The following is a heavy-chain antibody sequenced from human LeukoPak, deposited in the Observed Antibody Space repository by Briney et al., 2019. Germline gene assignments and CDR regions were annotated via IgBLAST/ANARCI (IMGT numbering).Heavy chain of an antibody. Sequence: PSETLSLTCTVSGGSISPYYWGWIRQPPGKGLEWIGYFYDTRSPKYNPSLERRVTISVDMSRNQFSLNLTSVTAADTAVYYCARGRGSLTYWGQGTLATVSS. D-gene: IGHD3-10*01. V-gene: IGHV4-59*01. CDR3: ARGRGSLTY. CDR1: GGSISPYY. CDR2: FYDTRSP. J-gene: IGHJ4*02.